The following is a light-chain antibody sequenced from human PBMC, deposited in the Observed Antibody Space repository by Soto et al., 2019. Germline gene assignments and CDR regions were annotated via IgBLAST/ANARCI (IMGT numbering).Light chain of an antibody. CDR3: QQYDERPPNLS. CDR1: QSVSTN. CDR2: AAS. Sequence: EIVMTQSPATLSVSPEERATLSCIASQSVSTNLAWYQQKPGQDPRLLSYAASVRATGSPDRFSGRGSGTELTLTISSLQSEDGAVYYCQQYDERPPNLSFGGGTKVEIK. V-gene: IGKV3-15*01. J-gene: IGKJ4*01.